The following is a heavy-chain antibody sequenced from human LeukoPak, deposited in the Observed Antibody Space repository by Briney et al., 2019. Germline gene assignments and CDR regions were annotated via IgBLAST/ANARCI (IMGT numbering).Heavy chain of an antibody. Sequence: SETLSLTCTVSGYSISSGYYWGWIRQPPGKGLEWIGSIYHSGSAYYNPSLKSRVTISVDTSKNQFSLKLSSVTAADTAVYYCARVGDTAGTTWSFDYWGQGTLVTVSS. D-gene: IGHD5-18*01. CDR1: GYSISSGYY. V-gene: IGHV4-38-2*02. CDR2: IYHSGSA. J-gene: IGHJ4*02. CDR3: ARVGDTAGTTWSFDY.